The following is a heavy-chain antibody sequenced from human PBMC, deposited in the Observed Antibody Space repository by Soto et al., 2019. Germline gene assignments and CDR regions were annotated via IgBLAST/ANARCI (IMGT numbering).Heavy chain of an antibody. CDR3: ARTTPNYYDSSGVDY. Sequence: PSETLSLTCTVSGGSISSGDYYWSWIRQPPGKGLEWIGYIYYSGSTYYNPSLKSRVTISVDTSKNQFSLKLSSVTAADTAVYYCARTTPNYYDSSGVDYWGQGTLVTVSS. CDR2: IYYSGST. D-gene: IGHD3-22*01. J-gene: IGHJ4*02. V-gene: IGHV4-30-4*01. CDR1: GGSISSGDYY.